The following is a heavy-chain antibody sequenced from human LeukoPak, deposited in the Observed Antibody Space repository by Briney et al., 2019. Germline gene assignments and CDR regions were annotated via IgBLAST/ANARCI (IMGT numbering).Heavy chain of an antibody. V-gene: IGHV1-2*02. CDR2: INPNSGGT. D-gene: IGHD6-19*01. CDR1: GYTFTSYY. J-gene: IGHJ4*02. Sequence: GASVKVSCKASGYTFTSYYMHWVRQAPGQGLEWMGWINPNSGGTHYAQKFQGRVTMTRDTSINTAYMELYRLRSDDTAVYYCARGQEWLEAFDFWGPGTLVTVSS. CDR3: ARGQEWLEAFDF.